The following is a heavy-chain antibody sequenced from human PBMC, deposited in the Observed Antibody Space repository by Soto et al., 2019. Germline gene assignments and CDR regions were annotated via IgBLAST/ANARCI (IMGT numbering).Heavy chain of an antibody. CDR3: ARDGDGYDFWSGYGNYYYGMDV. J-gene: IGHJ6*02. CDR2: IYSGGST. Sequence: GGSLRLSCAASGFTVSSNYMSWVRQAPGKGLEWVSVIYSGGSTYYADSVKGRFTISRDNSKNTLYLQMNSLRAEDTAVYYCARDGDGYDFWSGYGNYYYGMDVWGQGTTVTVSS. D-gene: IGHD3-3*01. CDR1: GFTVSSNY. V-gene: IGHV3-53*01.